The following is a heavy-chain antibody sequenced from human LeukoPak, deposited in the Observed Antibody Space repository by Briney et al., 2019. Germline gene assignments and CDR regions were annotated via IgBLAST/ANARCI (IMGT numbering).Heavy chain of an antibody. D-gene: IGHD2-2*01. Sequence: SETLSLTCTVSGGSISSSYYYWGWIRQPPGKGLEWIGSIYNSGSTHYNPSLKSRVTISVDTSKNQFSLKLSSVTAADTAVYYCARYSTSWDYWGQGTLVTVSS. CDR3: ARYSTSWDY. CDR2: IYNSGST. J-gene: IGHJ4*02. CDR1: GGSISSSYYY. V-gene: IGHV4-39*01.